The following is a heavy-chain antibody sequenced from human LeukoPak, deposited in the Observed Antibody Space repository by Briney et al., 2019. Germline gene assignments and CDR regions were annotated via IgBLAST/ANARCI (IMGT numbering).Heavy chain of an antibody. V-gene: IGHV3-33*01. Sequence: GRSLRLSCAASGFTFSNYGMHWVRQAPGKGLEWVAFIWPDGNKEHLADSVKGRSTISRDNAKNSLYLHLDSLRAEDTAVYYCARGETGSSGYDWVYWGQGTPVTVSS. D-gene: IGHD5-12*01. CDR1: GFTFSNYG. CDR3: ARGETGSSGYDWVY. CDR2: IWPDGNKE. J-gene: IGHJ4*02.